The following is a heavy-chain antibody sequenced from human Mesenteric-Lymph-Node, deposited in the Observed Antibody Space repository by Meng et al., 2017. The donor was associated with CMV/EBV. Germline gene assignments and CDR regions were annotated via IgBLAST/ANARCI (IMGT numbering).Heavy chain of an antibody. CDR3: ARDNTTVDYFDY. J-gene: IGHJ4*02. Sequence: TVSGVSISSGGYYWSWIRQHPGKGLEWIGYIYYSGSAYYSPSLKSRVTISVDTSKNQFSLKLSSVTAADTAVYYCARDNTTVDYFDYWGQGTLVTVSS. D-gene: IGHD4-17*01. CDR1: GVSISSGGYY. V-gene: IGHV4-31*03. CDR2: IYYSGSA.